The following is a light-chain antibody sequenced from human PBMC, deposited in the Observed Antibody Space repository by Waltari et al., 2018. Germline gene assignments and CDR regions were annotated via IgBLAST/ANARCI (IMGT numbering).Light chain of an antibody. CDR1: SSNIGSIT. CDR3: ATWDDSLNAWM. J-gene: IGLJ3*02. CDR2: GNN. Sequence: VLTHPPSASGTPGQSVTISCSGSSSNIGSITVNWSQPPPGTAPKLLIYGNNQRPSGVPDRFSGSKSGTSASLAISGLQSEDEADYYCATWDDSLNAWMFGGGTKLTAL. V-gene: IGLV1-44*01.